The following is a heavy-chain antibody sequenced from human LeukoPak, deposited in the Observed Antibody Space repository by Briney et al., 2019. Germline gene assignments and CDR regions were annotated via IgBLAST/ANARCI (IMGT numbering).Heavy chain of an antibody. CDR3: ARTYGDPTRDAFDI. CDR2: ISRSSSYI. Sequence: GGSLRLSCAASGFTFSSYSMNWVRQAPGKGLEWVSSISRSSSYIYYADSMEGRFIISRDNAENSLYLQMNSLRAEDTAVYYCARTYGDPTRDAFDIWGQGTMVTVSS. D-gene: IGHD4-17*01. J-gene: IGHJ3*02. V-gene: IGHV3-21*01. CDR1: GFTFSSYS.